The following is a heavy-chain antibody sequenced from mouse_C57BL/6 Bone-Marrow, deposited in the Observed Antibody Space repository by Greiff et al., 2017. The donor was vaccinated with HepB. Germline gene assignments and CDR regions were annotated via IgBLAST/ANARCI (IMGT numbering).Heavy chain of an antibody. D-gene: IGHD1-1*01. J-gene: IGHJ2*01. V-gene: IGHV1-77*01. CDR1: GYTFTDYY. CDR3: ARDTTVVARSYFDY. CDR2: IGPGSGST. Sequence: QVQLQQSGAELVKPGASVKISCKASGYTFTDYYINWVKQRPGRGLEWIGKIGPGSGSTYSNEKFKGKATLTAEKSSSTAYMQLSSLTSEDSAVYCCARDTTVVARSYFDYWGQGTTLTVSS.